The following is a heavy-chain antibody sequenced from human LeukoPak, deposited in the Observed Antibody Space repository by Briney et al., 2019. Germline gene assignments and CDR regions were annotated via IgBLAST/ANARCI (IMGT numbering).Heavy chain of an antibody. J-gene: IGHJ4*02. Sequence: PGGSLRLSCAASGFTFSSYSMNWVRQAPGKGLEWVSSISSSSSYIYYADSVKGRFTISRDNAKNSLYLQMNSLRAEDTAVYYCAKDLEVVGWEPSNSDYWGQGTLVTVSS. CDR1: GFTFSSYS. CDR3: AKDLEVVGWEPSNSDY. CDR2: ISSSSSYI. V-gene: IGHV3-21*01. D-gene: IGHD1-26*01.